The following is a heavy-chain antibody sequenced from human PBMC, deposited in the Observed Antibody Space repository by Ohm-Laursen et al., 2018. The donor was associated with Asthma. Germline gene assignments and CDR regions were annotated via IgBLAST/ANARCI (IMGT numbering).Heavy chain of an antibody. Sequence: GSLRLSCSASGFTFSSFAVHWVRQAPGKGLEYVSHISSDSIHTEYADSVKGRFTISRDNAKNSLYLQMNSLRAEDTAVYYCARDVNVGATQGNWFDPWGQGTLVTVSS. CDR1: GFTFSSFA. D-gene: IGHD1-26*01. CDR3: ARDVNVGATQGNWFDP. V-gene: IGHV3-21*05. J-gene: IGHJ5*02. CDR2: ISSDSIHT.